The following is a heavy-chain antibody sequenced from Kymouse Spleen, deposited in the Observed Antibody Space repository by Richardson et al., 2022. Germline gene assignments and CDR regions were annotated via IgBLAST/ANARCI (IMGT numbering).Heavy chain of an antibody. Sequence: EVQLVESGGGLVQPGGSLRLSCAASGFTFSSYSMNWVRQAPGKGLEWVSYISSSSSTIYYADSVKGRFTISRDNAKNSLYLQMNSLRDEDTAVYYCAREPTPLVIAALDYWGQGTLVTVSS. J-gene: IGHJ4*02. CDR1: GFTFSSYS. V-gene: IGHV3-48*02. CDR3: AREPTPLVIAALDY. CDR2: ISSSSSTI. D-gene: IGHD6-13*01,IGHD6-25*01,IGHD6-6*01.